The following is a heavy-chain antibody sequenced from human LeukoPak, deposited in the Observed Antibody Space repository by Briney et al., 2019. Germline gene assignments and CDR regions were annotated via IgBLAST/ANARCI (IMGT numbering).Heavy chain of an antibody. J-gene: IGHJ6*02. V-gene: IGHV1-18*01. CDR1: GYTFTTYG. CDR2: ISVYNGNT. D-gene: IGHD3-3*01. Sequence: GASVKVSCKASGYTFTTYGINWVRQAPGQGLEWMGWISVYNGNTNYAENLQDRVTMTTATSTSTAYMELRSLRSDDTAVYYCARDMGGYYNYYYYGMDVWGQGTTVTVSS. CDR3: ARDMGGYYNYYYYGMDV.